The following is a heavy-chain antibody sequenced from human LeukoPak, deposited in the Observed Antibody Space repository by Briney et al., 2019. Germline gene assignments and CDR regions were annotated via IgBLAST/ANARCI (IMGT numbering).Heavy chain of an antibody. J-gene: IGHJ4*02. V-gene: IGHV1-2*02. D-gene: IGHD6-13*01. CDR3: ARHSSGSSSWNY. CDR1: GYTFTGDY. Sequence: ASVKVSFKASGYTFTGDYMHWVRQAPGQGLEWVGWINPNSGGTNYAQKFQGRVTMTRDTSISTAYMELSRLRSDDTAVFYCARHSSGSSSWNYWGQGTLVTVSS. CDR2: INPNSGGT.